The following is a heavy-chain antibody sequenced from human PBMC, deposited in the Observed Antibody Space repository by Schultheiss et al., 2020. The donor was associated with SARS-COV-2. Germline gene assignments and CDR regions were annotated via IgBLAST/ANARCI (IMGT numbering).Heavy chain of an antibody. CDR2: ISSSSSYI. J-gene: IGHJ4*02. Sequence: GESLKISCAASGFTFSSYSMNWVRQAPGKGLEWVSSISSSSSYIYYADSVKGRFTISRDNAKNSLYLQMNSLRAEDTAVYYCARVYYDSDYLDYWGQGTLVTVSS. CDR1: GFTFSSYS. D-gene: IGHD3-22*01. CDR3: ARVYYDSDYLDY. V-gene: IGHV3-21*01.